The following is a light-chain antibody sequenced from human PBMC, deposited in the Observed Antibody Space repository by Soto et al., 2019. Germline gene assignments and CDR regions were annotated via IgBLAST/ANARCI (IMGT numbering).Light chain of an antibody. V-gene: IGKV3-20*01. CDR3: QQYGNSPIT. J-gene: IGKJ5*01. CDR1: ERIYSAY. Sequence: VLTQSPGTLSLSLGDRATISCRASERIYSAYLGWYQQKPGQAPRLLIYGTSSRATGIPDRFSGSGSGTDFTLTISRLEPEDFAVYYCQQYGNSPITFGQGTRLEIK. CDR2: GTS.